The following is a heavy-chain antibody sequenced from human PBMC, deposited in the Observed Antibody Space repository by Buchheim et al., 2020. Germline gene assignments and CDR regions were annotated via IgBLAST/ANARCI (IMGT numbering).Heavy chain of an antibody. D-gene: IGHD3-16*01. J-gene: IGHJ2*01. CDR2: ISYDGSNK. Sequence: QVHLVESGGDMVQPGTSLRLSCAATGFIFKDYGMHWVRQAPGKGLEWVAVISYDGSNKYYADSVKGRFTISRDNSKNTLYLQMNSLRAEDTAVYYCAKDGGEGRWYFDLWGRGTL. CDR3: AKDGGEGRWYFDL. V-gene: IGHV3-30*18. CDR1: GFIFKDYG.